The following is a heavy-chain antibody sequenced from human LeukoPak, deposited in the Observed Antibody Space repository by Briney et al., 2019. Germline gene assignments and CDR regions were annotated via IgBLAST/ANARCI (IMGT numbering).Heavy chain of an antibody. Sequence: GGSLRLSCAASGFTFSSYNMNWVRQAPGKGLEWVSSTTSSSSYIYYADSVKGRFTISRDNAKNSLYLQMNSLRADVTAVYYCATGKHYYDSSGYYFYYFDYWGQGTLVTVSS. V-gene: IGHV3-21*01. CDR1: GFTFSSYN. D-gene: IGHD3-22*01. J-gene: IGHJ4*02. CDR3: ATGKHYYDSSGYYFYYFDY. CDR2: TTSSSSYI.